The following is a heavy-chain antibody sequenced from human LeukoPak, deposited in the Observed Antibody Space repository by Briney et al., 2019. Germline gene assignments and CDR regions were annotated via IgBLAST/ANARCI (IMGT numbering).Heavy chain of an antibody. CDR1: SVSISSKSHF. CDR3: ARHFSYGPDY. CDR2: TYYSGNT. V-gene: IGHV4-39*01. D-gene: IGHD5-18*01. Sequence: SETLSLTCTVSSVSISSKSHFWDWIRQPPGKELEWIGNTYYSGNTYYNPSLKSRVTISVDTSKNQFSLKLSSVTAADTAVYYCARHFSYGPDYWGQGTLVTVFS. J-gene: IGHJ4*02.